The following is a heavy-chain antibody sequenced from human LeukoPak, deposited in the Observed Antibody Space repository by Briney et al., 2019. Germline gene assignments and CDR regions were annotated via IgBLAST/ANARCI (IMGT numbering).Heavy chain of an antibody. CDR1: GFTFSTYA. J-gene: IGHJ4*02. D-gene: IGHD4-11*01. Sequence: GGSLRLSCAASGFTFSTYAMDWVHQAPGKGLEWVSGISGSGDSTYYADSVKGRFTISRDNSKKALFLQVNSLRAEDTAVYYCAKRRTADYSDYAFDYWGQGTLVTVSS. CDR2: ISGSGDST. CDR3: AKRRTADYSDYAFDY. V-gene: IGHV3-23*01.